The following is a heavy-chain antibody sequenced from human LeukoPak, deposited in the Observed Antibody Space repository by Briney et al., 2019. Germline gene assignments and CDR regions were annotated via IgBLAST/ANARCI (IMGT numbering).Heavy chain of an antibody. CDR1: GGSVSRGRYY. V-gene: IGHV4-61*01. CDR3: AREAIYPDY. CDR2: IYYSGST. J-gene: IGHJ4*02. D-gene: IGHD2-2*02. Sequence: PSETLSLTCTVSGGSVSRGRYYWSWIRQPPGKGLEWIGYIYYSGSTNYNPSLKSRVTISVDTSKNQFSLKLSSVTAADTAVYYCAREAIYPDYWGQGTLVTVSS.